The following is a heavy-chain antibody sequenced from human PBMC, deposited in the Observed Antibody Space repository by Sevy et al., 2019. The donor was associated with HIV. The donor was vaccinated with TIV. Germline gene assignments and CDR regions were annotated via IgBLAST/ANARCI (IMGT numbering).Heavy chain of an antibody. Sequence: SETLSLTCAVSGGSISSSNWWSWVRQSPGKGLEWIGEIHPEGRTNYNPSLKSRVTISVDKSKNQFSLTLKSVTAADTAVYYCAREGTSTSFDYWEQGTLVTVSS. CDR2: IHPEGRT. CDR1: GGSISSSNW. D-gene: IGHD2-2*01. V-gene: IGHV4-4*02. J-gene: IGHJ4*02. CDR3: AREGTSTSFDY.